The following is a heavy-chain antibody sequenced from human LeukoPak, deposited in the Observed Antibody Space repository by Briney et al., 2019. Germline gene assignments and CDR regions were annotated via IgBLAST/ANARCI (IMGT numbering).Heavy chain of an antibody. CDR1: GFTFSNYA. V-gene: IGHV3-23*01. J-gene: IGHJ3*01. D-gene: IGHD3-9*01. CDR2: IIDSVDRT. Sequence: GGSLRLSCAAAGFTFSNYAMTWVRQAPGKGLEWVSRIIDSVDRTSYADSVKGRFTISRDTSKNTLYLQMNSLRVDDTAVYYCAKDILYPYAFDFWGHGTMVTVSS. CDR3: AKDILYPYAFDF.